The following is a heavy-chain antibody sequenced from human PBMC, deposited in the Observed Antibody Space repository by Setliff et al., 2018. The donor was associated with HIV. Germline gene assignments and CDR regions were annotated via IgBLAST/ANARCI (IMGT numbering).Heavy chain of an antibody. CDR3: ARDRRYYDSSGYPLSFGY. D-gene: IGHD3-22*01. Sequence: PSETLSLTCTVSDGSITSHYWSWIRQTPGKGLEWIGYVYYSGSTNYNPSLRSRVTISMDTSKHQFSLKLSSVTAADTAVYYCARDRRYYDSSGYPLSFGYWGQGTLVTVSS. V-gene: IGHV4-59*11. CDR2: VYYSGST. CDR1: DGSITSHY. J-gene: IGHJ4*02.